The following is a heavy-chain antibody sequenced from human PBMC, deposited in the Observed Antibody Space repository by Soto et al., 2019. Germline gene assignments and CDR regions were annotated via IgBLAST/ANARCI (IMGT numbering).Heavy chain of an antibody. Sequence: QLQLQESGPGLVKPSETLSLTCTVSGASMSNNNDYWAWIRQPPGKGLEWIGSVHFSESTYDNPALKTRVTISVDTSKKQFSLQLYSVTAADTAVEYWARQQSWWGGAFNWGRGTLVTVPS. D-gene: IGHD2-15*01. CDR2: VHFSEST. CDR3: ARQQSWWGGAFN. V-gene: IGHV4-39*01. CDR1: GASMSNNNDY. J-gene: IGHJ4*02.